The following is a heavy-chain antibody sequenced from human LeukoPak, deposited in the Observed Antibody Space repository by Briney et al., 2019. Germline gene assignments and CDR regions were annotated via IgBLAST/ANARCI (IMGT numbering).Heavy chain of an antibody. CDR1: GFTFSDYY. J-gene: IGHJ4*02. Sequence: GGSLRLSCAASGFTFSDYYMSWIRQAPGKGLEWVSYISSSGSTIYYADFVKGRFTISRDNAKNSLYLQMNSLRAEDTAVYYCARGEERGIFGDYFDYWGQGTLVTVSS. V-gene: IGHV3-11*01. D-gene: IGHD3-3*01. CDR3: ARGEERGIFGDYFDY. CDR2: ISSSGSTI.